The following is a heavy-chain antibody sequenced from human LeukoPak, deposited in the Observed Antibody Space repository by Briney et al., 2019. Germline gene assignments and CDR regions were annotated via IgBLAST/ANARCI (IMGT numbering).Heavy chain of an antibody. CDR2: INHSGST. CDR3: AGHRFQWRTYWFFDL. CDR1: GGSFSGYY. J-gene: IGHJ2*01. Sequence: SETLSLTCAVYGGSFSGYYWSWIRQPPGKGLEWIGEINHSGSTNYNRSLKSRVTISVDTSKNLVSLRLNSVTAADTALYYCAGHRFQWRTYWFFDLWGRGTLVTVSS. D-gene: IGHD1-14*01. V-gene: IGHV4-34*01.